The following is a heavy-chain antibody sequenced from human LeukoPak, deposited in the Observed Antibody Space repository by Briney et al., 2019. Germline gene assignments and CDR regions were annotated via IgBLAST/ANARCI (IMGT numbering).Heavy chain of an antibody. CDR1: GFTFSDYY. V-gene: IGHV3-11*01. J-gene: IGHJ4*02. Sequence: GGSLRLSCAAAGFTFSDYYMSWIRQAPGKGLEWVSYISSSGSTIYYADSVKGRFTISRDNAKNSLYLQMNSLRAEDTAVYYCAKSFSGYDSLDYWGQGTLVTVSS. CDR3: AKSFSGYDSLDY. CDR2: ISSSGSTI. D-gene: IGHD5-12*01.